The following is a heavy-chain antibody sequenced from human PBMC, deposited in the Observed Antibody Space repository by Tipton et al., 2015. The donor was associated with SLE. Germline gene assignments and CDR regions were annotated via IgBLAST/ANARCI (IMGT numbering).Heavy chain of an antibody. CDR3: ARAALTVTTFGY. Sequence: GLVKPSETLSLTCAVYGGSFSGYYWSWIRQPPGKGLEWIGEINHSGSTNYNPSLKSRVTISVDTSKNQFSLKLSSVTAADTAVYYCARAALTVTTFGYWGQGTLVTVSS. CDR1: GGSFSGYY. D-gene: IGHD4-11*01. CDR2: INHSGST. J-gene: IGHJ4*02. V-gene: IGHV4-34*01.